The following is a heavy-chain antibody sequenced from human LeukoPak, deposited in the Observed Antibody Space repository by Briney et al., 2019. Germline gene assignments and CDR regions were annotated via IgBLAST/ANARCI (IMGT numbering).Heavy chain of an antibody. J-gene: IGHJ4*02. Sequence: GGSLRLSCAASGFTVSSNYMSWVRQAPGKGLEWVSSISSSSSYIYYADSVKGRFTISRDNAKNSLYLQMNSLRAEDTAVYYCVRDNWNDVYWGQGSLVTVSS. V-gene: IGHV3-21*01. D-gene: IGHD1-20*01. CDR1: GFTVSSNY. CDR2: ISSSSSYI. CDR3: VRDNWNDVY.